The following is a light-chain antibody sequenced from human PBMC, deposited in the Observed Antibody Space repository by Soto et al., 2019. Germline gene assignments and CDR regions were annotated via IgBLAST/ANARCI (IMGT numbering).Light chain of an antibody. CDR3: SSYTKTSTLVV. CDR2: DVN. V-gene: IGLV2-14*01. CDR1: SNDIGAYNY. J-gene: IGLJ3*02. Sequence: QSVLTQPASESGSPGQSITISCTGTSNDIGAYNYVSWYQQSPDKAPKLLIYDVNNRPSGVSTRFSGSKSGNTASLTISGLQAEDEADYYCSSYTKTSTLVVFGGGTKLTVL.